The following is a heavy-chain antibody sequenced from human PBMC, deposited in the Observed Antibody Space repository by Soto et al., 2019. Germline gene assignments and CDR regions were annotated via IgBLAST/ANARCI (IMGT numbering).Heavy chain of an antibody. J-gene: IGHJ4*02. Sequence: SETLSLTCTVSGGSINSGGFYWSWIRQRPGKDLEWIGYMFYTGSTDYNPSLKSRVLISIETSKNEFSLELTSVTAADTAVYYCARGRGTGWFFDYWGRGTLVTVSS. CDR1: GGSINSGGFY. D-gene: IGHD6-19*01. V-gene: IGHV4-31*03. CDR3: ARGRGTGWFFDY. CDR2: MFYTGST.